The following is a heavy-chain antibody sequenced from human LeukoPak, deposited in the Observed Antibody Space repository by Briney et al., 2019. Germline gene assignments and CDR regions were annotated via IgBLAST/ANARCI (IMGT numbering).Heavy chain of an antibody. CDR1: GFTFGDYA. CDR3: ARGGWELGPNGGDY. CDR2: TSSSDAGT. Sequence: GGSLRLSCTASGFTFGDYAMTWFRQAPGKGLEWVSATSSSDAGTYYAESVRGRFTISRDNAKNTLYLQMNSLRAEDTAVYYCARGGWELGPNGGDYWGQGTLVTVSS. D-gene: IGHD1-26*01. J-gene: IGHJ4*02. V-gene: IGHV3-23*01.